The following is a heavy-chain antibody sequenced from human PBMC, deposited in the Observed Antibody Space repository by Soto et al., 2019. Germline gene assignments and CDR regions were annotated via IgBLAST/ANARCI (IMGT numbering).Heavy chain of an antibody. CDR1: GGSFSGYY. CDR3: ARGGGYCSSTSCYTPMDV. Sequence: SETLSLTCAVYGGSFSGYYWSWMRQPPGKGLEWIGEINHSGSTNYNPSLKSRVTISVDTSKNQFSLKLSSVTAADTAVYYCARGGGYCSSTSCYTPMDVWGQGTTVTVSS. D-gene: IGHD2-2*02. CDR2: INHSGST. J-gene: IGHJ6*02. V-gene: IGHV4-34*01.